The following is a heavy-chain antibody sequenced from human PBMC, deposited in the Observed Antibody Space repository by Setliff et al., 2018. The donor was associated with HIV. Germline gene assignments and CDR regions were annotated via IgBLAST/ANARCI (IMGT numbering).Heavy chain of an antibody. V-gene: IGHV3-7*01. CDR3: ARAGVVEVYYYYYYMDV. CDR1: GFTFSRHW. J-gene: IGHJ6*03. CDR2: INQDGSQI. D-gene: IGHD2-15*01. Sequence: GGSLRLSCAASGFTFSRHWMSWVRQAPGRGLEWVANINQDGSQIYYADSVGGRFTISRDDAEKSVYLQMNSLRAEDTAVYYCARAGVVEVYYYYYYMDVWGKGTTVTVSS.